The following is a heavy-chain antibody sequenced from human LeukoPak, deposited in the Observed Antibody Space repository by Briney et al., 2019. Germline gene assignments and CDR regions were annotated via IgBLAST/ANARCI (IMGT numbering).Heavy chain of an antibody. V-gene: IGHV1-8*03. CDR1: GYTFSSYD. J-gene: IGHJ6*03. Sequence: VASLKVSCKASGYTFSSYDINGVRQATGQGLEWIGWMNPNSGNTGYAQKLQGRVTITRNTSISSAYMELSSLRSEDTALYYCARVGYSRGRAEYYYYYYMDVWGKGTTVTVYS. D-gene: IGHD6-13*01. CDR2: MNPNSGNT. CDR3: ARVGYSRGRAEYYYYYYMDV.